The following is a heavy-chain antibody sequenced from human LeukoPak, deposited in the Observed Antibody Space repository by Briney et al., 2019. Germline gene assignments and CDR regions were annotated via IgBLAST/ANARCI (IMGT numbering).Heavy chain of an antibody. CDR1: GFTFGDYA. CDR3: AKDVALYYDFWSGYWSGDY. Sequence: GGSLRLSCAASGFTFGDYAMTWVRQAPGKGLEWVSAISSSGDTTYYADSVKGRFIISRDNSKNTLYLQMNSLRAEDTAVYYCAKDVALYYDFWSGYWSGDYWGQGTLVTVSS. CDR2: ISSSGDTT. J-gene: IGHJ4*02. D-gene: IGHD3-3*01. V-gene: IGHV3-23*01.